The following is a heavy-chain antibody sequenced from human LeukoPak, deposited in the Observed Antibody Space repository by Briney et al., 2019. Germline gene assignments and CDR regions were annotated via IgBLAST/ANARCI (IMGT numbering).Heavy chain of an antibody. CDR1: GFTFSSYE. Sequence: GGSLRLSCAASGFTFSSYEMNWVRQAPGKGLEWFSYISSSGSTIYYADSVKGRFTISRDNAKNSLYLQMNSLRAEDTAVYYCAREHYYDSSGYFNYWGQGTLVTVSS. D-gene: IGHD3-22*01. J-gene: IGHJ4*02. V-gene: IGHV3-48*03. CDR2: ISSSGSTI. CDR3: AREHYYDSSGYFNY.